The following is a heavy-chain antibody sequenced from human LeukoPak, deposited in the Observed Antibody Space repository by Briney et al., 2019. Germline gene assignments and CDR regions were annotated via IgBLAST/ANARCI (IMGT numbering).Heavy chain of an antibody. CDR1: GFTFSSYG. V-gene: IGHV3-30*18. D-gene: IGHD4-23*01. Sequence: GGSLRLSCVASGFTFSSYGMHWVRQAPGKGLEWVAVLSDDGSNKFYADSVKGRFSISRDNSKNTLYLQMNSLRAEDTAVYYCAKAITVVTDLDYWGQGTLVTVSS. CDR3: AKAITVVTDLDY. CDR2: LSDDGSNK. J-gene: IGHJ4*02.